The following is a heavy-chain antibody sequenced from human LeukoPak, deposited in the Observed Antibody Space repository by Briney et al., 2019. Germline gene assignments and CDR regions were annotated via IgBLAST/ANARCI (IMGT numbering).Heavy chain of an antibody. D-gene: IGHD6-13*01. J-gene: IGHJ5*02. Sequence: GASVKVSCKASGYTFTSYYMHWVRQAPGQGLEWMGMINPSGGSTSYAQKFQGRVTMTRDRSTSAVYMELSSLRSEDTAVYYCAREGIAAAGSDNWFDPWGQGTLVTVSS. CDR2: INPSGGST. V-gene: IGHV1-46*01. CDR3: AREGIAAAGSDNWFDP. CDR1: GYTFTSYY.